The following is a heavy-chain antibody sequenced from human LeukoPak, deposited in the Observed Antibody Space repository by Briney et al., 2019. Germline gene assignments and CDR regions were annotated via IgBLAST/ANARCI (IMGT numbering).Heavy chain of an antibody. V-gene: IGHV3-30-3*01. J-gene: IGHJ4*02. D-gene: IGHD3-10*01. Sequence: PGGSLRLSCAASGFTFRSYAIHWVRQAPGKGLEWVSVISYDGSNKYYADSVKGRFTISRDNSKNTVYLQMNSLRVEDTAVYYCARYPDVWGVITYYFDYWGQGTLVTVSS. CDR2: ISYDGSNK. CDR3: ARYPDVWGVITYYFDY. CDR1: GFTFRSYA.